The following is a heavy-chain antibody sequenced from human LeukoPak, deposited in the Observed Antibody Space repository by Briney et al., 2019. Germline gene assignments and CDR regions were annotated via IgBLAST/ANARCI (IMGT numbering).Heavy chain of an antibody. V-gene: IGHV3-21*01. J-gene: IGHJ6*03. CDR2: ISSDSAYI. CDR1: GFTFSNYN. CDR3: ARGAADGYNYFFYYYMDV. D-gene: IGHD5-24*01. Sequence: GGSLRLSCAASGFTFSNYNIYWVRQAPGKRLEWVSSISSDSAYIYNADSMKGRFTISRDNTRNSLYLQMNSLRAEDTAVYYCARGAADGYNYFFYYYMDVWGKGTTVTVSS.